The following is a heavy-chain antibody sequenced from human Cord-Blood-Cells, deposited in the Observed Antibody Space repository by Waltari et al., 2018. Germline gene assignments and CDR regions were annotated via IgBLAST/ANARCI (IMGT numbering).Heavy chain of an antibody. CDR2: FDTKDGET. J-gene: IGHJ4*02. Sequence: QVQLVQPGAAVKQSGASEKVTCKVSGYTITDLFLPWVRPVHGKGLEWMGGFDTKDGETSYAQKFQGRVTMTEDTSTDTAYMELSSLRSEDTAVYYCATVGGSYHRSDYWGQGTLVTVSS. D-gene: IGHD1-26*01. CDR3: ATVGGSYHRSDY. CDR1: GYTITDLF. V-gene: IGHV1-24*01.